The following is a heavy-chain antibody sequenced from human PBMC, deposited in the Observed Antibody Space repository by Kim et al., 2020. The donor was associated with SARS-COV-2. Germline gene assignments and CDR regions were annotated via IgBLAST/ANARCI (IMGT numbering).Heavy chain of an antibody. CDR3: AKALATVTTLVDY. CDR2: ISWNSGSI. Sequence: GGSLRLSCAASGFTFDDYSMHWVRQAPGKGLEWVSGISWNSGSIGYADSVKGRFTISRDNAKNSLYLQMNSLRAEDTALYYCAKALATVTTLVDYWGQGTLVTVSS. J-gene: IGHJ4*02. V-gene: IGHV3-9*01. D-gene: IGHD4-17*01. CDR1: GFTFDDYS.